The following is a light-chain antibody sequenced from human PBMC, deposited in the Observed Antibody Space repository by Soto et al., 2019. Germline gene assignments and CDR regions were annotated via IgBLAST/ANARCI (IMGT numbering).Light chain of an antibody. V-gene: IGKV3-20*01. Sequence: EIVLTQSPGTLSLSPGERATLSCRPSQSITSNNLAWYQHKPGQPPRLLMYGAFHRASGIPDRFSGSGSGTDFTLTITRLEPEDFAVYYCQQYGSSPFSFGPGPKVDIK. CDR1: QSITSNN. J-gene: IGKJ3*01. CDR2: GAF. CDR3: QQYGSSPFS.